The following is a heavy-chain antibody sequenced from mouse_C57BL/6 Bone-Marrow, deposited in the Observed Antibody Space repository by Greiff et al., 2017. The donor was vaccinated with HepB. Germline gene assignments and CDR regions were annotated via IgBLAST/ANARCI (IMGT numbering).Heavy chain of an antibody. Sequence: QVQLKESGAELVKPGASVKMSCKASGYTFTSYWITWVKQRPGQGLEWIGDIYPGSGSTNYNEKFKSKATLTVDTSSSTAYMQLSSLTSEDSAVYYCARWLLHYAMDYWGQGTSVTVSS. CDR3: ARWLLHYAMDY. J-gene: IGHJ4*01. V-gene: IGHV1-55*01. CDR2: IYPGSGST. CDR1: GYTFTSYW. D-gene: IGHD2-3*01.